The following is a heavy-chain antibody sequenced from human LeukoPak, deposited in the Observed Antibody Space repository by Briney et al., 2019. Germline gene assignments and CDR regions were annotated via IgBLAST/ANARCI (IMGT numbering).Heavy chain of an antibody. V-gene: IGHV3-7*01. Sequence: GGSLRLSCAASGFTFSSYWMSWVRQAPGKGLEWVANIKQDGSEKYYVDSVKGRFTISRDNAKNSLYLQMNSLRAEDTAVYYCARDLSSSGWCSYYYYYGMDVWGQGTTVTVSS. J-gene: IGHJ6*02. CDR3: ARDLSSSGWCSYYYYYGMDV. D-gene: IGHD6-19*01. CDR2: IKQDGSEK. CDR1: GFTFSSYW.